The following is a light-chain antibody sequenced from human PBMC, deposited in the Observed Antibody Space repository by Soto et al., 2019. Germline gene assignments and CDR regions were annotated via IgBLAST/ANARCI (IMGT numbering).Light chain of an antibody. CDR1: NIGSKS. Sequence: SSELTQPPSVSVAPGKTARITCGGNNIGSKSVHWYQQKPGQAPVLVIYYDSDRPSGIPERFSGSNSGNTATLTISRVEAGDEADYYCQVWDSSSDHREVFGGGTKVTVL. J-gene: IGLJ2*01. V-gene: IGLV3-21*04. CDR2: YDS. CDR3: QVWDSSSDHREV.